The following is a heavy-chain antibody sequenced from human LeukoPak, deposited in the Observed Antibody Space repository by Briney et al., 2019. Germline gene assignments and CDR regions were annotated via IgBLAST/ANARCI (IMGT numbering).Heavy chain of an antibody. CDR3: ARGHGDSDDY. CDR2: IWYHGNDE. Sequence: PGRSLRLSCAASGFTFSNYGMHWVRQASGKGLEWVALIWYHGNDEDYVDSVKGRFTISRDNSKNMVYLQMNSLRAEDTAVYYCARGHGDSDDYWGQGTLVTVSS. V-gene: IGHV3-33*01. J-gene: IGHJ4*02. CDR1: GFTFSNYG. D-gene: IGHD4-17*01.